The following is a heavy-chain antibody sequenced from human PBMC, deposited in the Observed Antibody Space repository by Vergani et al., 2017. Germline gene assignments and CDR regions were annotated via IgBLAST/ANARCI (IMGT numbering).Heavy chain of an antibody. CDR3: ARGKQLGLWYYYYMDV. Sequence: QVQLQQWGAGLFKPSDTLSLTCAVYGGSFSGYYWSWIRHPPGKGLEWIGEINHIGSTNYNPSLKSRVTISVDTSKNQFSLELSPVTAADTAVYYWARGKQLGLWYYYYMDVWGNGTTVTVSS. V-gene: IGHV4-34*01. J-gene: IGHJ6*03. CDR1: GGSFSGYY. CDR2: INHIGST. D-gene: IGHD6-13*01.